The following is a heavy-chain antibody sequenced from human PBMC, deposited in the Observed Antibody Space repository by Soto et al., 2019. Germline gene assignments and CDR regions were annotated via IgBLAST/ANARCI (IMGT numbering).Heavy chain of an antibody. V-gene: IGHV3-30*19. CDR3: ARWWSGGGLDF. CDR2: TSNDGTNT. Sequence: VKLVESGGDVVQPGTSLSLSCVRPGFTFRSFVIHWVRQAPGKGLEWVALTSNDGTNTYYDDSVKVRFTISRDNCMNTVHLQMDSLRLENTALCYCARWWSGGGLDFWGQGTLVSVCS. CDR1: GFTFRSFV. D-gene: IGHD2-15*01. J-gene: IGHJ4*02.